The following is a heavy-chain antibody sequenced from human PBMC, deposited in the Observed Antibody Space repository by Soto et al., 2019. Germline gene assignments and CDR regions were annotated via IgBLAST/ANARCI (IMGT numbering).Heavy chain of an antibody. CDR1: GFSFSHNV. V-gene: IGHV3-30*03. CDR3: ARVLGMRNPYDNCGYDAS. D-gene: IGHD3-22*01. CDR2: ISHEGRKT. J-gene: IGHJ5*02. Sequence: QVHLVESGGGVAQPGRSLSLSCEAPGFSFSHNVLSWVRQAPGKGLEWVAVISHEGRKTHYADFVKGRFTVSRDNSKNTLYLQMSRLRDDDTATEFCARVLGMRNPYDNCGYDASWGQGTLVIVSS.